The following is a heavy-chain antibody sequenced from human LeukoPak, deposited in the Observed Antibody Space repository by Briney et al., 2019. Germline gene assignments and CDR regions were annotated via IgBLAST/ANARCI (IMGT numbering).Heavy chain of an antibody. CDR3: ARGAGYDFWSGSYYFDY. D-gene: IGHD3-3*01. CDR2: VSYSGST. CDR1: GDSISNHY. V-gene: IGHV4-59*11. Sequence: SETLSLTCTVSGDSISNHYWTWIRQPPGRGLEWIACVSYSGSTNYNPSLKSRVTISVDTSKNQFSLKLSSVTAADTAVYYCARGAGYDFWSGSYYFDYWGQGTLVTVSS. J-gene: IGHJ4*02.